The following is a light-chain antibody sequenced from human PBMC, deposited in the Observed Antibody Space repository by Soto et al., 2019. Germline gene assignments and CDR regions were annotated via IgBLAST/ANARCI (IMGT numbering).Light chain of an antibody. CDR1: SNDVGGYNH. J-gene: IGLJ2*01. CDR3: HSYRNTDTVV. Sequence: QSALTQPASVSGSPGQSITISCTGTSNDVGGYNHVSWYQQLPGKAPKLIIYEVYYRPSGVSNRFSGSKSGNTASLTISGLQAEDEADYYCHSYRNTDTVVFGGGTKLTVL. V-gene: IGLV2-14*01. CDR2: EVY.